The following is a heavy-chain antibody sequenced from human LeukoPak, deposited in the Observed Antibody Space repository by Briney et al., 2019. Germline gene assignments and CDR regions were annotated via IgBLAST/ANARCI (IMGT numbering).Heavy chain of an antibody. V-gene: IGHV4-59*08. CDR3: ARGDYGGNSGYYYGMDV. Sequence: SETLSLTCNVSGGSISSYYWNWIRQPPGKGLEWIGYIYYSGSTSYNPSLKSRVTISVDTSKNQFSLNLTSLTAADTAVYYCARGDYGGNSGYYYGMDVWGQGTSVADSS. D-gene: IGHD4-23*01. J-gene: IGHJ6*02. CDR1: GGSISSYY. CDR2: IYYSGST.